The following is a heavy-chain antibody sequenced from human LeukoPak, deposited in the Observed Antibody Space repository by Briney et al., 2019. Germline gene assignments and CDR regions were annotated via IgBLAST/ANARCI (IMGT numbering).Heavy chain of an antibody. CDR3: ARAVGAAAGFDY. J-gene: IGHJ4*02. D-gene: IGHD6-13*01. CDR2: IYYSGSS. Sequence: PSETLSLTCTVSGGSISRCGYYWSWIRQHPGKGLEWIGYIYYSGSSYYNPSLKSRVTISVDTSKNQFSLKLSSVTAADTAVYYCARAVGAAAGFDYWGQGTLVTVSS. V-gene: IGHV4-31*03. CDR1: GGSISRCGYY.